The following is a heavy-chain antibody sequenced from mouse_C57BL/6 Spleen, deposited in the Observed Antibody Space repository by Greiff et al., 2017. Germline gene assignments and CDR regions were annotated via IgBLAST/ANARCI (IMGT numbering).Heavy chain of an antibody. Sequence: EVQLQQSGPELVKPGASVKISCKASGYTFTDYYMNWVKQSHGKSLEWIGDINPNNGGTSYNQKFKGKATLTVDKSSSTAYMELRSLTSEDSAVYYCARSLYYRGYFDVWGTGTTVTVSS. CDR2: INPNNGGT. D-gene: IGHD1-1*01. V-gene: IGHV1-26*01. CDR1: GYTFTDYY. CDR3: ARSLYYRGYFDV. J-gene: IGHJ1*03.